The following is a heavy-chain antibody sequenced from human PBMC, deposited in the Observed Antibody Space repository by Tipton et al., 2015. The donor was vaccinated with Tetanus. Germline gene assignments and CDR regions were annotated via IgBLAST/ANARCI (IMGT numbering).Heavy chain of an antibody. V-gene: IGHV3-23*01. CDR1: GFIFSSYA. Sequence: AASGFIFSSYAMSWVRQAPGKGLECVSSIGGSGDSTDYADSVKGRFTISRDNSKNTLYLQMNSLRAEDTAVYYCAREADCSGGSCFSGDFDNWGQGTQVTVSS. CDR2: IGGSGDST. D-gene: IGHD2-15*01. J-gene: IGHJ4*02. CDR3: AREADCSGGSCFSGDFDN.